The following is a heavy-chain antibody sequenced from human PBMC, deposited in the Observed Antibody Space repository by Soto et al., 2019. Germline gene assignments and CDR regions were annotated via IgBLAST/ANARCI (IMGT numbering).Heavy chain of an antibody. D-gene: IGHD2-8*02. CDR3: AREWCGNSAWGGDY. V-gene: IGHV4-30-4*01. CDR1: GGSISSDDYY. CDR2: IYYSGST. Sequence: QVQLQESGPGLVKPSQTLSLTCTVSGGSISSDDYYWRWIRQPPGKGLEWIGYIYYSGSTYYNPSLKTRVTISVDTSKNQFSLKLSSVTAADTAVYYCAREWCGNSAWGGDYWGQGTLVTVSS. J-gene: IGHJ4*02.